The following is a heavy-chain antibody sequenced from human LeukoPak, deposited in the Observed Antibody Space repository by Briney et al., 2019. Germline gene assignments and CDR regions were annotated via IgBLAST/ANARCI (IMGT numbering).Heavy chain of an antibody. CDR1: GGTFSSYA. V-gene: IGHV1-69*05. CDR2: IIPIFGTA. CDR3: ARDHYNWNYVQAFDI. J-gene: IGHJ3*02. Sequence: SVKVSCKASGGTFSSYAISWVRQAPGQGLEWMGRIIPIFGTANYAQKFQGRVTITTDESTSTAYMELSSLRSEDTAVYYCARDHYNWNYVQAFDIWGQGTMVTVSS. D-gene: IGHD1-7*01.